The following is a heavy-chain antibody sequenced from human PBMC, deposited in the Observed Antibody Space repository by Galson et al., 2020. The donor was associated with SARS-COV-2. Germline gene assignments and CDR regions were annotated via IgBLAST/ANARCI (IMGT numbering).Heavy chain of an antibody. Sequence: LSLTSTTAGVPNRNYYWSWTRQPPGKGLEWIGYIHYRGRTNYNPSLKSRVTISVDPSKNQFSLKLRSVTAADTAVYYCARGVVPAAIYFDYWGQGTLVPVSS. D-gene: IGHD2-2*01. J-gene: IGHJ4*02. CDR3: ARGVVPAAIYFDY. CDR2: IHYRGRT. V-gene: IGHV4-59*01. CDR1: GVPNRNYY.